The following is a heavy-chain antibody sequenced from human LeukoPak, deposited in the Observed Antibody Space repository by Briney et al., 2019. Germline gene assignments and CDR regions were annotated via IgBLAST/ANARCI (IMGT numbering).Heavy chain of an antibody. V-gene: IGHV4-39*01. CDR2: IFYNGNT. Sequence: SQTLSLTCSVSGAIIKREGFNWDWIRQPPGKGLEYIGRIFYNGNTYYNPSLESRVTISVDTSKNQFSLNLYSVTAADTAVYYCTRRPKEPGFWSGYVDSWGQGTLVTVSS. CDR1: GAIIKREGFN. D-gene: IGHD3-3*01. J-gene: IGHJ4*02. CDR3: TRRPKEPGFWSGYVDS.